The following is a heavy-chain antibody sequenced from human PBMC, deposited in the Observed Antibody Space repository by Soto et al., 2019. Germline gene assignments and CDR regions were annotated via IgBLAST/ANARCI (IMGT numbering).Heavy chain of an antibody. CDR1: GFTFSSYA. J-gene: IGHJ4*02. D-gene: IGHD3-22*01. CDR2: ISYDGSNK. V-gene: IGHV3-30-3*01. CDR3: ARPLSYYDSSGYSP. Sequence: PGGSLRLSCAASGFTFSSYAMHWVRQAPGKGLEWVAVISYDGSNKYYADSVKGRFTISRDNSKNTLYLQMNSLRAEDTAVYYCARPLSYYDSSGYSPWGQGTLVTVPS.